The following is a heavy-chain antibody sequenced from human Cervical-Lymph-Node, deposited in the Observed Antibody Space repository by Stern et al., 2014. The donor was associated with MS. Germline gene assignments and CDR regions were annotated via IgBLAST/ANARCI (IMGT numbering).Heavy chain of an antibody. CDR1: GYTFISYG. Sequence: QVQLLQPGAEVKKPGASVRVSCKTSGYTFISYGVSWVRQAPGQGLEWMGWISAYNGDTSYAQKLQDRVTMTTDTSTNTAYMELRSLRSDDTAVYYCARGIMYYYGSGTRGHYGMDVWGQGTTVTVSS. J-gene: IGHJ6*02. D-gene: IGHD3-10*01. CDR3: ARGIMYYYGSGTRGHYGMDV. V-gene: IGHV1-18*01. CDR2: ISAYNGDT.